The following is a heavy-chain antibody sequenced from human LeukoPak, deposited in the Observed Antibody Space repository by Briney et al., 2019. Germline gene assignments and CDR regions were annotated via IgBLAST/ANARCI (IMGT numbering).Heavy chain of an antibody. D-gene: IGHD2-15*01. V-gene: IGHV4-59*08. J-gene: IGHJ5*02. Sequence: SETLSLTCTVSGGSISNSYWSWVRQPPGKGLEWIGYTSYSGSTNYNPSLKSRVTMSVDTSTDQFSLKLSSVTAADTAVYYCARHVAHQILAKPDGGWFDPWGQGTLVTVSS. CDR1: GGSISNSY. CDR3: ARHVAHQILAKPDGGWFDP. CDR2: TSYSGST.